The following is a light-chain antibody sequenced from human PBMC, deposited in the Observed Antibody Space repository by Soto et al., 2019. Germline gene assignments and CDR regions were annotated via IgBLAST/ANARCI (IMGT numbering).Light chain of an antibody. CDR3: MQALQTPPT. CDR2: VTS. CDR1: QSLLHSDGNSY. J-gene: IGKJ4*01. Sequence: EIVLTQSPLSLPVTAAEPASTSCRSSQSLLHSDGNSYVDWFLQKPGQSPQLLIFVTSKRSSGVPDRFSGSGSGTDFTLKISRVEAEDVGVYYCMQALQTPPTFGGGTKVDIK. V-gene: IGKV2-28*01.